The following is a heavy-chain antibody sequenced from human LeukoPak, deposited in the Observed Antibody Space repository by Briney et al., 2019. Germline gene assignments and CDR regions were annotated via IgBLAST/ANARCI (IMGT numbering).Heavy chain of an antibody. J-gene: IGHJ4*02. CDR2: MNPNSGNT. D-gene: IGHD6-6*01. V-gene: IGHV1-8*01. CDR3: ARVGGSSSSEFDY. CDR1: GYTFTSYD. Sequence: GASVRVSCKASGYTFTSYDINWVRQAPGQGLEWMGWMNPNSGNTDYAQKFQGRVTMTRNTSISTAYMELSSLRSEDTAVYYCARVGGSSSSEFDYWGQGTLVTVSS.